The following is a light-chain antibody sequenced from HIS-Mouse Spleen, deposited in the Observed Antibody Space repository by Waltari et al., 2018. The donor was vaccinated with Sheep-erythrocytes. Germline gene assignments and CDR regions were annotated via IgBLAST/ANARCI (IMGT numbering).Light chain of an antibody. CDR3: CSYAGSYNHV. Sequence: QSALTRLRSVSGSPGQSVTISCTGTSSDVGGYDYLSWYQQHPGKAPKLMIYDVSKRPSGVPDRFSGSKSGNTASLTISGLQAEDEADYYCCSYAGSYNHVFGTGTKVTVL. V-gene: IGLV2-11*01. J-gene: IGLJ1*01. CDR2: DVS. CDR1: SSDVGGYDY.